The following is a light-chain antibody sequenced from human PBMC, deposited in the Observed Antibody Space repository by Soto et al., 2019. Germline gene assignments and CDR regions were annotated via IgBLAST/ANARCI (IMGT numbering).Light chain of an antibody. CDR3: QQYKSYCT. V-gene: IGKV1-5*03. CDR1: QSISSW. Sequence: DIQMTQSPSTLSASVGDRVTITCRASQSISSWLAWYQQKPGKAPQLLIYKASNLESGVPSRFSGSGSGTEFTLTISSLQPDDFATYYCQQYKSYCTFGPGTKVDMK. CDR2: KAS. J-gene: IGKJ3*01.